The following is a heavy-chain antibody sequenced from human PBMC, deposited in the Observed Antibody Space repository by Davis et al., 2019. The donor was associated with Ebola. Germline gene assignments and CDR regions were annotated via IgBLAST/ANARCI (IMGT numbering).Heavy chain of an antibody. D-gene: IGHD1-7*01. CDR1: GSSISTHG. CDR2: ISDDGTYK. V-gene: IGHV3-30*03. CDR3: ARWNGNYPIYCRDY. J-gene: IGHJ4*02. Sequence: PGGSLRLSCAVSGSSISTHGMHWVRQAPGKGLEWVAVISDDGTYKYYADSLKGRFTISKDNSKNTLYLQMNSLRPEDTAVYYCARWNGNYPIYCRDYWGQGTPVTVS.